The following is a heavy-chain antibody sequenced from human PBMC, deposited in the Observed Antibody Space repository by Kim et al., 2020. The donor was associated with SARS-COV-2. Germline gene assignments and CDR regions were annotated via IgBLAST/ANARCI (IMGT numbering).Heavy chain of an antibody. CDR1: GFTFSSYS. Sequence: GGSLRLSCAASGFTFSSYSMNWVRQAPGKGLEWVSSISSSSSYIYYADSVKGRFTISRDNAKNSLYLQMNSLRAEDTAVYYCARQFLRGYGDYCDYWGQGTLVTVSS. CDR3: ARQFLRGYGDYCDY. V-gene: IGHV3-21*01. CDR2: ISSSSSYI. D-gene: IGHD4-17*01. J-gene: IGHJ4*02.